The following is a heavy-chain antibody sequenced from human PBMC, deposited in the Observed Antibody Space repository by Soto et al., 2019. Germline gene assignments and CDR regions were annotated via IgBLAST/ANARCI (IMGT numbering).Heavy chain of an antibody. V-gene: IGHV4-59*01. J-gene: IGHJ5*02. CDR1: GGSISSYY. CDR3: ARLKGGQWIRGWFEP. D-gene: IGHD5-12*01. CDR2: IYYSGST. Sequence: ETLSLTCTVSGGSISSYYWSWIRQPPGKVLEWIGYIYYSGSTNYNPSLKSRVTISVDTSKNQFSLKLSSVTAADTAVYYCARLKGGQWIRGWFEPWGQAPMVIVS.